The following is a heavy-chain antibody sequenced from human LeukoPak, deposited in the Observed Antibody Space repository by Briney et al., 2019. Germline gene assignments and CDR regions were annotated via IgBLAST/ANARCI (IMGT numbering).Heavy chain of an antibody. CDR2: ISSSSGYI. Sequence: GGSLRLSCAASGLTFSSYSMNWVRQAPGKGLEWVSSISSSSGYIYYADSVKGRFTISRDNAKTSLYLQMNSLRAEDSAVYYCARSTSARSPCFDYWGQGTLVTVSS. D-gene: IGHD6-6*01. J-gene: IGHJ4*02. V-gene: IGHV3-21*01. CDR1: GLTFSSYS. CDR3: ARSTSARSPCFDY.